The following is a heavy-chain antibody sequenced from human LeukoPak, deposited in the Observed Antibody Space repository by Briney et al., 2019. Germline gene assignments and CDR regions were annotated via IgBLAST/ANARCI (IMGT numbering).Heavy chain of an antibody. CDR3: VRPARREGVARYTYMDV. Sequence: GESLKFSFQGSGYTFTSFGIAGARQMPGKGLEWMGIIYPGDSDTRYSPSFQGQVTISADKSISTAYLQWGSLKASDTAMYYCVRPARREGVARYTYMDVWGKGTTVTVSS. CDR2: IYPGDSDT. CDR1: GYTFTSFG. D-gene: IGHD5-24*01. J-gene: IGHJ6*03. V-gene: IGHV5-51*01.